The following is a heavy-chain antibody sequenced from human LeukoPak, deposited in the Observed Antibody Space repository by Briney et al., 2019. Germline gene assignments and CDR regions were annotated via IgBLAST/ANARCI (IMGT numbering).Heavy chain of an antibody. J-gene: IGHJ4*02. CDR1: GFTFSSYS. D-gene: IGHD4-17*01. CDR3: ARVPLTTVTTDFDY. CDR2: ISSSSSYI. V-gene: IGHV3-21*01. Sequence: GGSLRLSCAASGFTFSSYSMNWVRQAPGKGLEWVSSISSSSSYIYYADSVKGRFTISRDNAKNSLYLQMNNLRAEDTAVYYCARVPLTTVTTDFDYWGQGTLVTVSS.